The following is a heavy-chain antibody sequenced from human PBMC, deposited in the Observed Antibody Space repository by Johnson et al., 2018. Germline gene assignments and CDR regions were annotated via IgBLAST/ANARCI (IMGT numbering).Heavy chain of an antibody. J-gene: IGHJ3*02. CDR2: IYSGGST. CDR1: GFTVSSNY. CDR3: AGYGSGSYFDAFDI. V-gene: IGHV3-66*02. D-gene: IGHD3-10*01. Sequence: VQLVQSGGGLVQPGGSLRLSCAASGFTVSSNYMSWVRQAPGKGLEWVSVIYSGGSTYYADSVKGRFTISRDNSKNTLYLQMNSLRAEDTAVYYCAGYGSGSYFDAFDIWGQGTMVTVSS.